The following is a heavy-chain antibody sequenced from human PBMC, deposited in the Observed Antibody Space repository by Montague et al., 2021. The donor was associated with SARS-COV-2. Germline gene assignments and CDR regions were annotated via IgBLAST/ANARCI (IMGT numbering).Heavy chain of an antibody. CDR2: IYYSGST. CDR1: GGSISSSSYY. J-gene: IGHJ4*02. D-gene: IGHD3-16*01. V-gene: IGHV4-39*01. Sequence: SETLSLTCTVSGGSISSSSYYWGWIRQPPGKGLEWIGSIYYSGSTYYNPSLKSRVTISVDTPKNQFSLKLSSVTAADTAVYYCARHPLRMITFGGVMGFDYWGQGTLVTVSS. CDR3: ARHPLRMITFGGVMGFDY.